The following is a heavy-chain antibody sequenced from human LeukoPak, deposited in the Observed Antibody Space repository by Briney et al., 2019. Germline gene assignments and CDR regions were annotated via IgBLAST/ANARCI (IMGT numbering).Heavy chain of an antibody. CDR1: GGTFCSYA. CDR2: IIPIFGTA. CDR3: ASLTGPQPGY. V-gene: IGHV1-69*01. D-gene: IGHD1-14*01. J-gene: IGHJ4*02. Sequence: AASVKVSCKASGGTFCSYAISWVRQAPGQGLEWMGGIIPIFGTANYAQKFQGRVTITADESTSTAYMELSSLRSEDTAVYYCASLTGPQPGYWGQGTLVTVSS.